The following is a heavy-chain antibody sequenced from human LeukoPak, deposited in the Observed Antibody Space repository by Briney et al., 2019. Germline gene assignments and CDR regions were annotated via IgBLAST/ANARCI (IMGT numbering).Heavy chain of an antibody. Sequence: GASVKVSCKAPGGTFSSYAISWVRQAPGQGLEWMGRIIPILGIANYAQKFQGRVTITADKSTSTAYMELSSLRSEDTAVYYCARGRIRYYGMDVWGQGTTVTVSS. CDR1: GGTFSSYA. CDR3: ARGRIRYYGMDV. D-gene: IGHD2-15*01. J-gene: IGHJ6*02. CDR2: IIPILGIA. V-gene: IGHV1-69*04.